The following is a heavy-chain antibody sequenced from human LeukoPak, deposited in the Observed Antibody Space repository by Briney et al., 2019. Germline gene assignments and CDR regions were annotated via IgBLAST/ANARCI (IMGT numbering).Heavy chain of an antibody. V-gene: IGHV1-18*01. D-gene: IGHD5-18*01. Sequence: ASVKVSFKASGYTFTSYGISWVRQAPGQGLEWMGWISAYNGNTNYAQKLQGRVTITTDTSTSTAYMELRSLRSDDTAVYYCARGRPRRGYSYGSFDYWGQGTLVTVSS. CDR2: ISAYNGNT. J-gene: IGHJ4*02. CDR3: ARGRPRRGYSYGSFDY. CDR1: GYTFTSYG.